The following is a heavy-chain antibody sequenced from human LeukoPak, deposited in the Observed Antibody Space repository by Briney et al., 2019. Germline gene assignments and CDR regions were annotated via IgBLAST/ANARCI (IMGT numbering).Heavy chain of an antibody. J-gene: IGHJ1*01. Sequence: GGSLRLSSAASGFSFSSYGMGWVRQAPGKGLEWVSSISGTGGRTYYADSVKGRFTISRDNSRNTLSLQMNSLRVEDTAVYFCAKGPYSDSSEWFQYWGQGTLVTVSS. CDR2: ISGTGGRT. V-gene: IGHV3-23*01. D-gene: IGHD6-13*01. CDR3: AKGPYSDSSEWFQY. CDR1: GFSFSSYG.